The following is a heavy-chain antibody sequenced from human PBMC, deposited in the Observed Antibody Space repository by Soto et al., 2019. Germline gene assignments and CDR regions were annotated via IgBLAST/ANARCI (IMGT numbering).Heavy chain of an antibody. D-gene: IGHD7-27*01. J-gene: IGHJ6*03. CDR1: GFTFSSYS. Sequence: GGSLRLSCAASGFTFSSYSMNWVRQAPGKGLEWVSSISSSSYIYYADSVKGRFTISRDNAKNSLYLQMNSLRAEDTAVYYCARLNSGDRDYYYYMDVWGKGTTVTVSS. CDR3: ARLNSGDRDYYYYMDV. CDR2: ISSSSYI. V-gene: IGHV3-21*01.